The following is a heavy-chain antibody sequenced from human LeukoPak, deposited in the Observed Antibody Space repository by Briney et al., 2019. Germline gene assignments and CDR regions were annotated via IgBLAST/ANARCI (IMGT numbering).Heavy chain of an antibody. CDR3: PHWSRVRDLREVLRISDS. D-gene: IGHD3-10*01. CDR1: AFSLSTSGVG. Sequence: SGPTLVKPTQTLTLTCTFSAFSLSTSGVGVGWIRQPPGKALEWLALIYWDEDKRYSPSLRSRLTITKDTSKKQVVLTMTCMDALAKNAYLRPHWSRVRDLREVLRISDSWGQGTLVTVSS. V-gene: IGHV2-5*02. CDR2: IYWDEDK. J-gene: IGHJ4*02.